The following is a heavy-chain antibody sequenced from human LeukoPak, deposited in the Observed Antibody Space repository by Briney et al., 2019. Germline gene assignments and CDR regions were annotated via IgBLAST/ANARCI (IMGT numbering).Heavy chain of an antibody. J-gene: IGHJ5*02. Sequence: AGGSLRLSCAASGFTFSSYAMSWVRQAPGKGLEWVSAISGSGGSTYYADSVKGRFTISRDNSKNTLYLQMNSLRAEDTAVYYCAKAKLRGGSYDWFDPWGQGTLVTVSS. D-gene: IGHD3-16*01. CDR1: GFTFSSYA. V-gene: IGHV3-23*01. CDR2: ISGSGGST. CDR3: AKAKLRGGSYDWFDP.